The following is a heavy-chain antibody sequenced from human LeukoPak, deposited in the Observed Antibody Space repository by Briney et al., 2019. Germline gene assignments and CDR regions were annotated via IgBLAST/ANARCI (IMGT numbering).Heavy chain of an antibody. Sequence: PSETLSLTCAVYGGSFSGYYWSWIRQPPGKGLEWIGEINHSGSTNYNPSLKSRVTISVDTSKKQFSLKLSSVTAADTAVYYCVTYYFDSSGPKKKNYWGQGTLVTVSS. D-gene: IGHD3-22*01. CDR1: GGSFSGYY. CDR3: VTYYFDSSGPKKKNY. V-gene: IGHV4-34*01. CDR2: INHSGST. J-gene: IGHJ4*02.